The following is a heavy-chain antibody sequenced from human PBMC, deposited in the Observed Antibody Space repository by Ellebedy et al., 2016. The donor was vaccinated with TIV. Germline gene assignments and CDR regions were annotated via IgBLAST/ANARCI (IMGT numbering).Heavy chain of an antibody. Sequence: PGGSLRLSCVASGFSFDDYTMYWVRQAPGKGLEWVSLISWDGGNTNYADSVKGRFTISRDNSRNSLYLQMNSLRTEDTALYYCATLGMVDYWGQGTQVTVSS. J-gene: IGHJ4*02. CDR3: ATLGMVDY. CDR1: GFSFDDYT. V-gene: IGHV3-43*01. CDR2: ISWDGGNT. D-gene: IGHD7-27*01.